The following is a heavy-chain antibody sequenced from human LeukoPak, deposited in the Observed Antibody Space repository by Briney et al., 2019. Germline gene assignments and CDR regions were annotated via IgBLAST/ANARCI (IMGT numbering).Heavy chain of an antibody. CDR3: ARHSKRFLEWDAFDI. J-gene: IGHJ3*02. Sequence: GESLKISCKGSGYSFTSYWIGWVRQMPGKDLEWMGIIYPGDSDTRYSPSFQGQVTISADKSISTAYLQWSSLKASDTAMYYCARHSKRFLEWDAFDIWGQGTMVTVSS. V-gene: IGHV5-51*01. CDR1: GYSFTSYW. CDR2: IYPGDSDT. D-gene: IGHD3-3*01.